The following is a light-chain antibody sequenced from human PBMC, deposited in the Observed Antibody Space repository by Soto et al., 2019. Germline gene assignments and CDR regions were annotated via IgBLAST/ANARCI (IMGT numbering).Light chain of an antibody. CDR2: GAS. CDR1: QSVSNN. Sequence: IVLTQSPATLSVSPGERAALSCMASQSVSNNLAWYQQKPGQPPRLLIFGASTRATGIPARFSGSGSEAEFALTISTLQYEDFAVYYCQQYSVWPLTFGGGTKVDIK. V-gene: IGKV3D-15*01. CDR3: QQYSVWPLT. J-gene: IGKJ4*01.